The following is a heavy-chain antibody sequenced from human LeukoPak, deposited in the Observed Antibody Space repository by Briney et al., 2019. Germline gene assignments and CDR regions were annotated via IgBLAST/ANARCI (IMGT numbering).Heavy chain of an antibody. Sequence: SETLSLTCTVSGGPISSYYWSWIRQPPGKGLEWIGSIYYSGSTNYNPSLKSRVTISVDTSKNQFSLKLSSVTAADTAVYYCARGREYCGGDCYSTFDYWGQGTLVTVSS. CDR1: GGPISSYY. D-gene: IGHD2-21*01. CDR3: ARGREYCGGDCYSTFDY. CDR2: IYYSGST. J-gene: IGHJ4*02. V-gene: IGHV4-59*01.